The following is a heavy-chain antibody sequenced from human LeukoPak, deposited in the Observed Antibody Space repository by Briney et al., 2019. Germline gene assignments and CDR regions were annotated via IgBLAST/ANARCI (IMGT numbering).Heavy chain of an antibody. D-gene: IGHD2-2*02. CDR2: IYYSGNT. J-gene: IGHJ6*03. CDR1: GASISSSAYY. V-gene: IGHV4-39*07. CDR3: ARDHSSAGYTYYYYYMDV. Sequence: SETLSLTCIISGASISSSAYYWGWIRQPPGKGLEWIGTIYYSGNTYYNPSLQSRVTISVDTSKNQFSLKLSSVTAADTAVYYCARDHSSAGYTYYYYYMDVWGKGTTVTVSS.